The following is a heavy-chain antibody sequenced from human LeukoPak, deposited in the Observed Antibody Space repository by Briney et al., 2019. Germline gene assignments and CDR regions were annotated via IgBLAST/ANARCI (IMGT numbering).Heavy chain of an antibody. CDR2: IYNSGST. D-gene: IGHD6-13*01. V-gene: IGHV4-59*01. CDR1: GVSISSYY. J-gene: IGHJ4*02. Sequence: SETLSLTCTVFGVSISSYYWSWIRQSPGKGLEWIGYIYNSGSTNYNPSLKSRVTISVDTSKNQFSLKLSSVTAADTAVYYCARGIAAVGTSPDYFDYWGQGTLVTVSS. CDR3: ARGIAAVGTSPDYFDY.